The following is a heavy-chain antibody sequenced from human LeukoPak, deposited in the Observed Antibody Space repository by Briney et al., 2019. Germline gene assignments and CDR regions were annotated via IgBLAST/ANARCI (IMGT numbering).Heavy chain of an antibody. J-gene: IGHJ4*02. V-gene: IGHV3-23*01. CDR3: AKGGLYYFDY. CDR1: GFTFSNAW. CDR2: LSSSGGST. D-gene: IGHD4/OR15-4a*01. Sequence: GGSLRLSCATSGFTFSNAWMSWVRQAPGKGLEWVSTLSSSGGSTYYADSVKGRFTISRDSSKNTLYLQMNSLRAEDTAVYYCAKGGLYYFDYWGQGTLVTVSS.